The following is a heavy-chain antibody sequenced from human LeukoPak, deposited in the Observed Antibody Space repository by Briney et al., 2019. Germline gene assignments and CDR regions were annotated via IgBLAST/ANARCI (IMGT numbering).Heavy chain of an antibody. J-gene: IGHJ4*02. D-gene: IGHD3-10*01. V-gene: IGHV1-2*02. CDR2: INPNSGGT. CDR1: GYTFTEYC. CDR3: ARGPRRSWFGTIQAVDY. Sequence: ASVKVSCKPSGYTFTEYCMHWVRQAPGQGLEWMGWINPNSGGTNYAQKFQGRVTMTRDTSISTAYMELSRLRSDDTAVYYCARGPRRSWFGTIQAVDYWGQGTLVTVSS.